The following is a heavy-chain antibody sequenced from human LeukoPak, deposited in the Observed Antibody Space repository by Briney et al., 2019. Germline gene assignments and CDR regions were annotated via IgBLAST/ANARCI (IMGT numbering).Heavy chain of an antibody. Sequence: GGSLRLSCAASGFTFSSCSMNWVRQAPGKGLEWVSSISSSSSYIYYADSVKGRFTISRDNAKNSLYLQMNSLRAEDTAVYYCARALRDYKGFDPWGQGTLVTVSS. CDR2: ISSSSSYI. J-gene: IGHJ5*02. CDR1: GFTFSSCS. D-gene: IGHD4-11*01. CDR3: ARALRDYKGFDP. V-gene: IGHV3-21*01.